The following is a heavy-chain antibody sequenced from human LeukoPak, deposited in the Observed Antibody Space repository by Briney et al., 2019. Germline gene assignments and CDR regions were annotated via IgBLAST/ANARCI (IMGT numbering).Heavy chain of an antibody. V-gene: IGHV4-59*13. D-gene: IGHD2-2*02. CDR2: IYYSGST. CDR1: GGSISSYY. J-gene: IGHJ6*03. CDR3: ARARRVYCSSTSCYTRYYYYYMDV. Sequence: SETLSLTCTVSGGSISSYYWSWIRQPPGKGLEWIGYIYYSGSTNYNPSLKSRVTISVDTSKNQFSLKLSSVTATDTAVYYCARARRVYCSSTSCYTRYYYYYMDVWGKGTTVTVSS.